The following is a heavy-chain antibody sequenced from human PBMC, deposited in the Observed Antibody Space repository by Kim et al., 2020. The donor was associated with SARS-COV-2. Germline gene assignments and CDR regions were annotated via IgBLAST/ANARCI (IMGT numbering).Heavy chain of an antibody. V-gene: IGHV3-23*01. CDR1: GFTFSTYA. Sequence: GGSLRLSCAASGFTFSTYAMNWVRQAPGKGLEWVSTITGSGAWTDYADSVKGRFTISRDNSKNTLYLQMNSLRAEDTALYYCAKDPIAGDKLVWFDPGAREPWSPSPQ. CDR3: AKDPIAGDKLVWFDP. J-gene: IGHJ5*02. CDR2: ITGSGAWT. D-gene: IGHD6-13*01.